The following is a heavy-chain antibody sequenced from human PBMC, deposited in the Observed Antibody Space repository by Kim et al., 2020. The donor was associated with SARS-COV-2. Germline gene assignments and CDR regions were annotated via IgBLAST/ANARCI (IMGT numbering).Heavy chain of an antibody. J-gene: IGHJ5*02. D-gene: IGHD3-16*01. CDR3: ASGLGGRFDR. CDR2: TYYRSNWYF. V-gene: IGHV6-1*01. Sequence: SQTLSLTCAISGDSVSSDNAVWNWIRQSPSRGLEWLGRTYYRSNWYFDYAVSVKSRITINPDTSKNQVSLQLNSVTPEDTAVYYCASGLGGRFDRWGQGTLVTVSS. CDR1: GDSVSSDNAV.